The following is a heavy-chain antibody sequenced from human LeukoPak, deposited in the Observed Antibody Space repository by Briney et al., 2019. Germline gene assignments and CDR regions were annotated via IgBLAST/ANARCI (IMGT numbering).Heavy chain of an antibody. CDR3: ARHAYYYDRSGSYEAFDI. Sequence: SETLSLTCTVSGGSISSYYWSWIRQPPGKGLEWIGSMYYSGSTNYKPSLKSRVSISVDTSKNQFSLKLSSVTAADTAVYYCARHAYYYDRSGSYEAFDIWGQGTMVTVSS. CDR2: MYYSGST. V-gene: IGHV4-59*08. J-gene: IGHJ3*02. D-gene: IGHD3-22*01. CDR1: GGSISSYY.